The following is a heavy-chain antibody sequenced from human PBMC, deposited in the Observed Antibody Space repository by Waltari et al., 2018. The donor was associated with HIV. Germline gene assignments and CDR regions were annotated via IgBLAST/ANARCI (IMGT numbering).Heavy chain of an antibody. CDR2: IYSGGST. D-gene: IGHD2-21*02. Sequence: EVQLVESGGGLIQPGGSLRLSCAASGFSVSSNYMSWVSQAPGKGLEWVSVIYSGGSTYYADSVKGRVTISRDNSKNTLYLQMNSLRAEDTAVYYCARGFGCGGDCYYFDYWGQGTLVTVSS. V-gene: IGHV3-53*01. CDR3: ARGFGCGGDCYYFDY. CDR1: GFSVSSNY. J-gene: IGHJ4*02.